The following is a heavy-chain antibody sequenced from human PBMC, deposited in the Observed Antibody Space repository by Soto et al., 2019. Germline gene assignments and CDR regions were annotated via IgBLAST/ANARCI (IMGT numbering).Heavy chain of an antibody. J-gene: IGHJ5*01. D-gene: IGHD5-12*01. Sequence: GGSRRLSCASSVFNFNGYSMNWVGQAPGKGLDWTSPISSSSNYIHYRDSVRGRFTISRDNAKNSLYLQLDSLRVEDTAVYFCARDRGSEVFDSWGQGTMVTVSS. V-gene: IGHV3-21*01. CDR2: ISSSSNYI. CDR1: VFNFNGYS. CDR3: ARDRGSEVFDS.